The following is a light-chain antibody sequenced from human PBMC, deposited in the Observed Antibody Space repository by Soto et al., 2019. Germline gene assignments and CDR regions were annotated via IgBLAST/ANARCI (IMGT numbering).Light chain of an antibody. CDR2: ANS. Sequence: QSGLTQPPSVSGAPGQRVTISCTGSSSNIGAGYDVHWYQHLPGTARKLRMYANSNRPSGVPDRFSGSKSGTSASLAITGLQAEDEADYSCQSYDRRLSAYVFGTGTKVTVL. CDR3: QSYDRRLSAYV. V-gene: IGLV1-40*01. J-gene: IGLJ1*01. CDR1: SSNIGAGYD.